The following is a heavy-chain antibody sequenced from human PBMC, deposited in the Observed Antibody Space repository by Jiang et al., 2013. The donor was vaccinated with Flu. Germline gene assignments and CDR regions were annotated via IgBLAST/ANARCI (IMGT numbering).Heavy chain of an antibody. V-gene: IGHV1-69*06. J-gene: IGHJ4*02. CDR1: GDTFSYS. Sequence: GAEVKKPGSSVKVSCKASGDTFSYSISWVRQAPGQGLEWMGGIIPILGTTNYAQKFEDRVTITADKSTSTAHMELSSLRSEDTAVYYCAASVGAPLSGRVYFDYWGQGTLVTVSS. CDR3: AASVGAPLSGRVYFDY. CDR2: IIPILGTT. D-gene: IGHD1-26*01.